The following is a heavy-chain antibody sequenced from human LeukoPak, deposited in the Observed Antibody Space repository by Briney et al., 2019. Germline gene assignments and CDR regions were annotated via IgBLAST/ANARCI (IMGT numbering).Heavy chain of an antibody. CDR2: IWYDGSNK. D-gene: IGHD3-3*01. V-gene: IGHV3-33*08. CDR1: GFTFSSYG. CDR3: ARAYYYYDFWSGFDY. Sequence: GGSLRLSCAASGFTFSSYGMHLVRQAPGKGLEWVAVIWYDGSNKYYADSVKGRFTISRDNSENTLYLQMNSLRAEDTAVYYCARAYYYYDFWSGFDYWGQGTLVTVSS. J-gene: IGHJ4*02.